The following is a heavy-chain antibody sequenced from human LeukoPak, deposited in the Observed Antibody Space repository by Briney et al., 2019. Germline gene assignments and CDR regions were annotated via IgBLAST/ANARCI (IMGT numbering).Heavy chain of an antibody. CDR2: IYYSGST. D-gene: IGHD2-15*01. V-gene: IGHV4-59*08. CDR1: GGSISSYY. Sequence: SETLSLTCTVSGGSISSYYWSWIRQPPGKGLEWIGYIYYSGSTNYNPSLKSRVTISVDTSKNQFSLKLSSVTAADTAVYYCARRLVRVISPYYYYYGMDVWGQGTTVTVSS. CDR3: ARRLVRVISPYYYYYGMDV. J-gene: IGHJ6*02.